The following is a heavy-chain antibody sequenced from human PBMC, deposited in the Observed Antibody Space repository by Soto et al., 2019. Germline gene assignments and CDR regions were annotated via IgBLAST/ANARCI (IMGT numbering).Heavy chain of an antibody. CDR1: GFTFSSYA. V-gene: IGHV3-23*01. CDR3: AKDSLTIFGVVPFFDY. CDR2: ISGSGGST. Sequence: PVGSLRLSCAASGFTFSSYAMSWVRQAPGKGLEWVSAISGSGGSTYYADSVKGRFTISRDNSKNTLYLQMNSLRAEDTAVYYCAKDSLTIFGVVPFFDYWGQGTLVTVSS. D-gene: IGHD3-3*01. J-gene: IGHJ4*02.